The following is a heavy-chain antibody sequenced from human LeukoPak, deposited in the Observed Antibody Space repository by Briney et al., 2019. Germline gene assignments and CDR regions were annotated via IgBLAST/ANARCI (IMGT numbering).Heavy chain of an antibody. CDR1: GDSISSYY. D-gene: IGHD2-2*01. CDR3: ARTSRTLWFDP. Sequence: SETLSLTCTVSGDSISSYYWSWIRQPPGKGLEWIGYIYYSGSTDYNPSLKSRVTISVDTSKNQFSLRLSSVTAADTAVYYCARTSRTLWFDPWGQGTLVTVSS. J-gene: IGHJ5*02. CDR2: IYYSGST. V-gene: IGHV4-59*01.